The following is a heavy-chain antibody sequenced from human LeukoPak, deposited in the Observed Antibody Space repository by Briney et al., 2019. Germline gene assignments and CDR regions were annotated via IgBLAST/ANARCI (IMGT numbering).Heavy chain of an antibody. V-gene: IGHV3-48*03. CDR1: GFTFSSYE. Sequence: SLRLSCAASGFTFSSYEIYWGRQAPEKGLEWVSYISSSGSTIYYEDSEKGRFTISRDNAKNSLYLQMNSLRTEHTAVYHCARDQYHFWTGYSGMDVSGQETTVTASS. CDR2: ISSSGSTI. J-gene: IGHJ6*02. D-gene: IGHD3/OR15-3a*01. CDR3: ARDQYHFWTGYSGMDV.